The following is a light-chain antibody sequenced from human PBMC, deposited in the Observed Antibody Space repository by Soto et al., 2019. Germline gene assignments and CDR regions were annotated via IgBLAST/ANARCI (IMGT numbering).Light chain of an antibody. CDR1: SSDVGGYNY. Sequence: QSVLTQPASVSGSPGQSITISGTGTSSDVGGYNYVSWYQQHPGKAPKLMIYDVSNRPSGVSNRFSGSKSGNTASLTISGLQAEDEADYYCSSYTSSSTLEVFGTGTKLTVL. V-gene: IGLV2-14*01. CDR2: DVS. CDR3: SSYTSSSTLEV. J-gene: IGLJ1*01.